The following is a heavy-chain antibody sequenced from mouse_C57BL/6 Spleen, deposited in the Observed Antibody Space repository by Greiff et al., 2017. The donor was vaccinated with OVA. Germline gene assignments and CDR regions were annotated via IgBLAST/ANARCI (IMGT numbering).Heavy chain of an antibody. CDR2: ISSGSSTI. Sequence: VQLQQSGGGLVKPGGSLKLSCAASGFTFSDYGMHWVRQAPEKGLEWVAYISSGSSTIYYADTVKGRFTISRDKAKNTLCMQMTSLRSEDTAMYYCARTLYYDYEYYFDYWGQGTTLTVSS. CDR3: ARTLYYDYEYYFDY. V-gene: IGHV5-17*01. J-gene: IGHJ2*01. D-gene: IGHD2-4*01. CDR1: GFTFSDYG.